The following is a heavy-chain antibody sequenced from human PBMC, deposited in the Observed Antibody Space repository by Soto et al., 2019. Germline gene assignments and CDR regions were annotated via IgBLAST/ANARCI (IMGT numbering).Heavy chain of an antibody. CDR1: GFSLSTSGVG. D-gene: IGHD2-2*01. Sequence: QITLKESGPTLVKPTQTLTLTCTFSGFSLSTSGVGVGWIRQPPGKALEWLALIYWDDDKRYSPSLKSRLTITKDTPKNQVVLTMTNMDPVDTATYYCAHHSKYQLLTTYYFDYWGQGTLVTVSS. J-gene: IGHJ4*02. CDR2: IYWDDDK. CDR3: AHHSKYQLLTTYYFDY. V-gene: IGHV2-5*02.